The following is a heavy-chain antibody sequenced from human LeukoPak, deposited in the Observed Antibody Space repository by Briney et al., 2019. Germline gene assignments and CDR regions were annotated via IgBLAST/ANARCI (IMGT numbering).Heavy chain of an antibody. V-gene: IGHV3-30*02. CDR3: AAESSPLEH. CDR1: GFTFSNFG. CDR2: IRYDGRNK. Sequence: GGSLRLSCAASGFTFSNFGMHWVRQAPGKGLEWVAFIRYDGRNKYYTDSVKGRFTISRDNSKNTLYLQMNSLRAEDTAVYYCAAESSPLEHWGQGTLVTVSS. D-gene: IGHD6-13*01. J-gene: IGHJ5*02.